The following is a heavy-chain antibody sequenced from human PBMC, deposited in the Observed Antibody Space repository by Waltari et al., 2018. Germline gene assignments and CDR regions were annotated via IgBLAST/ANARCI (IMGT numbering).Heavy chain of an antibody. Sequence: EVQLLESGGGLVQPGGSLRLSCAASGFTFSSYAMSWVRQAPGKGLEWVSAISGSGGSAYYADSVKGRFTISRDNSKNTLYLQMNSLRAEDTAVYYCAKGARITIFGVGTIDYWGQGTLVTVSS. V-gene: IGHV3-23*01. J-gene: IGHJ4*02. D-gene: IGHD3-3*01. CDR3: AKGARITIFGVGTIDY. CDR2: ISGSGGSA. CDR1: GFTFSSYA.